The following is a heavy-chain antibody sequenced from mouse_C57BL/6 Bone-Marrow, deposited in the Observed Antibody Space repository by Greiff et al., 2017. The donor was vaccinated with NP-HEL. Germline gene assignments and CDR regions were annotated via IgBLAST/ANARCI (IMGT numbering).Heavy chain of an antibody. CDR2: ISYDGSN. CDR1: GYSITSGYY. Sequence: ESGPGLVKPSQSLSLTCSVTGYSITSGYYWNWIRQFPGNKLEWMGYISYDGSNNYNPSLKNRLSITRDTSKNQFFLKLNSVTTEDTATYYCARGGITTVVATRGYFDVWGTGTTVTVSS. J-gene: IGHJ1*03. CDR3: ARGGITTVVATRGYFDV. V-gene: IGHV3-6*01. D-gene: IGHD1-1*01.